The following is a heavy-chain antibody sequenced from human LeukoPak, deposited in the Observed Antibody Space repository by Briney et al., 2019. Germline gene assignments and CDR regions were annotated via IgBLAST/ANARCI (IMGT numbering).Heavy chain of an antibody. CDR1: GDSISSSNYY. CDR3: TRLAYYYDSSGYSPQFDY. CDR2: MSYSGST. Sequence: SETLSLTCTVSGDSISSSNYYWGWIRQPPGKGLEWIGSMSYSGSTYYNPSLRGRVTISVDTSKNHFSLKLSSVTAADTAVYYCTRLAYYYDSSGYSPQFDYWGQGTLVTVSS. D-gene: IGHD3-22*01. V-gene: IGHV4-39*02. J-gene: IGHJ4*02.